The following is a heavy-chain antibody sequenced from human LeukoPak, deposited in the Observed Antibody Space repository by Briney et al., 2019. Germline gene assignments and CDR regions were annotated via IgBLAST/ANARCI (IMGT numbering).Heavy chain of an antibody. D-gene: IGHD2-2*01. V-gene: IGHV3-21*01. CDR2: ISISSSYI. Sequence: SGGSLRLSCAASGFTFSSYSMNWFRQAPGKGLEWVSSISISSSYIYYAHSVKGRFTIPRDNAKNSLYLQMNSLRAEDTAVYFCARGRSRYCSTTSCLRPPDYWGQGTLVTVSS. J-gene: IGHJ4*02. CDR3: ARGRSRYCSTTSCLRPPDY. CDR1: GFTFSSYS.